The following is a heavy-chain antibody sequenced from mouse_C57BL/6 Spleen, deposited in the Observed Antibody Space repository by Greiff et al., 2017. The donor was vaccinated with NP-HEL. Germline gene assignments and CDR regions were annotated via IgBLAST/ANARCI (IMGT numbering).Heavy chain of an antibody. CDR2: INPSTGGT. Sequence: EVQLQQSGPELVKPGASVKISCKASGYSFTGYYMNWVKQSPEKSLEWIGEINPSTGGTTYNQKFKAKATLTVDKSSSTAYMQLKSLTSEDSAVYYCAREGTYDYDGWGQGTLVTVSA. J-gene: IGHJ3*01. CDR1: GYSFTGYY. CDR3: AREGTYDYDG. V-gene: IGHV1-42*01. D-gene: IGHD2-4*01.